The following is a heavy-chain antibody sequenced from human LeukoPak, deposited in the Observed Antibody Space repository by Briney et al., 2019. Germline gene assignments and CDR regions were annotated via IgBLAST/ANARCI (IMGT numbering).Heavy chain of an antibody. CDR1: GFTFSSYG. Sequence: GGFLRLSCAASGFTFSSYGMHWVRQAPGKGLEWVSAISGSGGSTYYADSVKGRFTISRDNSKNTLYLQMNSLRAEDTAVYYCAELGITMIGGVWGKGTTVTISS. CDR3: AELGITMIGGV. CDR2: ISGSGGST. D-gene: IGHD3-10*02. J-gene: IGHJ6*04. V-gene: IGHV3-23*01.